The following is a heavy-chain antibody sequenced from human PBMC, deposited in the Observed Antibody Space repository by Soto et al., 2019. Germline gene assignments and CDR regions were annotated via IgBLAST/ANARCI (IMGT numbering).Heavy chain of an antibody. CDR2: NYYRGST. D-gene: IGHD2-15*01. CDR3: ARDWSGGRNWFVP. CDR1: GGLDSSGRHN. J-gene: IGHJ5*02. Sequence: TCTYSGGLDSSGRHNSKWKQEPPGKGLERIRQNYYRGSTNYQLSLKRRVTISLDTSKNQSSLKLSSVTAADTAVYYCARDWSGGRNWFVPGGQVTLVTV. V-gene: IGHV4-61*01.